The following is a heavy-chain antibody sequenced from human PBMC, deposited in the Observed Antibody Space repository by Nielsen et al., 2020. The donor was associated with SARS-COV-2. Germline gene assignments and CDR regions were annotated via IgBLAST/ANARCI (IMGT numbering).Heavy chain of an antibody. CDR3: AKGLVPAARLDAFDI. Sequence: GESLKISCAASGFTFSSYAMSWVRQAPGKGLEWVSAISGSGGSTYYADSVKGRFTISRDNSKNTLYLQMNSLRAEDTAVYYCAKGLVPAARLDAFDIWGQGTMVTVSS. CDR1: GFTFSSYA. V-gene: IGHV3-23*01. J-gene: IGHJ3*02. D-gene: IGHD2-2*01. CDR2: ISGSGGST.